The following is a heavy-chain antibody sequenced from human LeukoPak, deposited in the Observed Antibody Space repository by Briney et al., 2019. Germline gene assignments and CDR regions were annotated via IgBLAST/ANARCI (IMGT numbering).Heavy chain of an antibody. J-gene: IGHJ4*02. CDR3: ARCMVRGVIVYFDS. CDR2: IYYSGST. D-gene: IGHD3-10*01. Sequence: SETLSLTCTVSGGSISSSSYYWGWIRQPPGKGLEWIGSIYYSGSTYYNPSLKSRVTISVDTSKNQFSLKLSSVTAADTAVYYCARCMVRGVIVYFDSWGQGTLVTVSS. V-gene: IGHV4-39*01. CDR1: GGSISSSSYY.